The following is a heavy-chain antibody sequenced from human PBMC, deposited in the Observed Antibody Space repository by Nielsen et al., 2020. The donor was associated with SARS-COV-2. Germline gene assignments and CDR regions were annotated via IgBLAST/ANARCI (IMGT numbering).Heavy chain of an antibody. CDR3: ARENSGPGGTASYGMDL. Sequence: ASVKVSCKASGYSFNRYPMNWVRQAPGQGLEWMGWIDTNIGKPTPAQGFTGRFVFSSDTSVSTASLQISTLRAEDTAVYYCARENSGPGGTASYGMDLLGQGTTVTVSS. V-gene: IGHV7-4-1*02. J-gene: IGHJ6*02. CDR2: IDTNIGKP. CDR1: GYSFNRYP. D-gene: IGHD3-10*01.